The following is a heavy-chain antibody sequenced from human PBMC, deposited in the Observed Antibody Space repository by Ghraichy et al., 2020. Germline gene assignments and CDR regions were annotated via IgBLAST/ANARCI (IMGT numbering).Heavy chain of an antibody. Sequence: GGSLRLSCAASGFTFSSYAMSWVRQAPGKGLEWVSAISDGGGSTYYADSVKGRFTISRDNSKNTLYLQMNSLRAEDTAVYYCAKEGKITMIEDSLYYFDSWGQGTMVTVSS. CDR3: AKEGKITMIEDSLYYFDS. CDR2: ISDGGGST. V-gene: IGHV3-23*01. J-gene: IGHJ4*02. CDR1: GFTFSSYA. D-gene: IGHD3-22*01.